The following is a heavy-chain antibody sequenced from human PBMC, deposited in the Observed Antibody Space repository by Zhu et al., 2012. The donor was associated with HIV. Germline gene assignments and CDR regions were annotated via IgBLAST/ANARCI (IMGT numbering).Heavy chain of an antibody. Sequence: QVQLRQWGTGLLKPSETLSLTCAIYGESFIGYYWTWFRQSPDKGLEWIGEINHSGTANYSPSLKTRVTMSVDTSKNQFSLKLDSVTAADTALYYCARRGSRGHSNGLVFDYWATETWLQSPQ. CDR3: ARRGSRGHSNGLVFDY. CDR1: GESFIGYY. CDR2: INHSGTA. V-gene: IGHV4-34*02. D-gene: IGHD3-16*01. J-gene: IGHJ4*01.